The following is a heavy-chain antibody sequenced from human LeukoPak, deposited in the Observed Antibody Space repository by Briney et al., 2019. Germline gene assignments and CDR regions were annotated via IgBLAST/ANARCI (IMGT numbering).Heavy chain of an antibody. J-gene: IGHJ4*02. V-gene: IGHV5-51*01. CDR3: ARAGGRLGELSFHFDY. D-gene: IGHD3-16*02. CDR1: GYSFTSYW. Sequence: GESLKISCKGSGYSFTSYWIGWVRQMPGKGLEWMGIIYPGDSDTRYSPSFQGQVTISADKSISTAYLQWSSLKASDTAMYYCARAGGRLGELSFHFDYWGQGTLVTVSS. CDR2: IYPGDSDT.